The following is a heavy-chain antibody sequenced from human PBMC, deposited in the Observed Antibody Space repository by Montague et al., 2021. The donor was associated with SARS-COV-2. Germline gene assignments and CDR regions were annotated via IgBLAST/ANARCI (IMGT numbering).Heavy chain of an antibody. CDR1: GGSISSYY. Sequence: SETLSLTCTVSGGSISSYYWSWIRQPPGKGLEWIGYIYYSGSTDYNPSLMSRVTISVDTSKNQFSLKLSSVTAADTAVYYCARRCQGTMVRGVIISAFDIWGQGTVVTVSS. D-gene: IGHD3-10*01. V-gene: IGHV4-59*08. CDR2: IYYSGST. J-gene: IGHJ3*02. CDR3: ARRCQGTMVRGVIISAFDI.